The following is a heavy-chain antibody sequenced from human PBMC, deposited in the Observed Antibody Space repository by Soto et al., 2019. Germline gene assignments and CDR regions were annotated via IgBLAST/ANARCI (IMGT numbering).Heavy chain of an antibody. CDR3: ARDQYDFPSGSYYYAREV. V-gene: IGHV4-61*01. CDR2: IYYTGST. CDR1: GGSVSSESHY. J-gene: IGHJ6*02. D-gene: IGHD3-3*01. Sequence: QVQLQESGPGLVKPSETLSLTCTVSGGSVSSESHYWSWIRQTPGKGLEWIGYIYYTGSTNYNPSPKGRITMSVDTARDQGSLRLRAVTRADTAVYYCARDQYDFPSGSYYYAREVWGQGTKVTVSS.